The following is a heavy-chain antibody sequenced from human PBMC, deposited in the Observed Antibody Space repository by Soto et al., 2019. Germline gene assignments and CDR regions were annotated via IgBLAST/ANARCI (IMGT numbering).Heavy chain of an antibody. J-gene: IGHJ4*02. Sequence: SETLSLTCTVSGGSISSGDYYWSWIRQPPGKGLEWIGYIYYSGSTYYNPSLKSRVTISVDTSKNQFSLKLSSVTAADTAVYYCARESGNKLDRLRRPTDYWGQGTLVTVSS. CDR2: IYYSGST. V-gene: IGHV4-30-4*01. CDR3: ARESGNKLDRLRRPTDY. CDR1: GGSISSGDYY. D-gene: IGHD3-10*01.